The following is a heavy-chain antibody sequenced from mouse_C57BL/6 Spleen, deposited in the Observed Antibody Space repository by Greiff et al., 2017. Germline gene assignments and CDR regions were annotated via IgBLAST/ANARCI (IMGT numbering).Heavy chain of an antibody. Sequence: QVQLQQPGAELVKPGASVKLSCKASGYTFTSYWMQWVKQRPGQGLEWIGEIDPSDSYTNYNQKFKGKATLTVDTSSSTAYMQLSSLTSEDSAVYYWARLRDPYYFDYWGQGTTLTVSS. V-gene: IGHV1-50*01. CDR1: GYTFTSYW. J-gene: IGHJ2*01. CDR3: ARLRDPYYFDY. CDR2: IDPSDSYT. D-gene: IGHD1-1*01.